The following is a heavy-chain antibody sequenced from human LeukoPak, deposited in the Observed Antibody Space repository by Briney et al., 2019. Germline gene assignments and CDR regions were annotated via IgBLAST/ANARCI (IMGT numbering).Heavy chain of an antibody. D-gene: IGHD3-10*01. V-gene: IGHV4-61*09. Sequence: SQTLSLTCTVSGGSVNSASHYWNWIRQPAGKGLEWIGHIYTSGSTDYNPTLKSRVTISVDTSKNQFSLTLNSVTAADTAVYYCARKRLHYYGSGSYNYWGQGTLVTVSS. CDR3: ARKRLHYYGSGSYNY. CDR2: IYTSGST. CDR1: GGSVNSASHY. J-gene: IGHJ4*02.